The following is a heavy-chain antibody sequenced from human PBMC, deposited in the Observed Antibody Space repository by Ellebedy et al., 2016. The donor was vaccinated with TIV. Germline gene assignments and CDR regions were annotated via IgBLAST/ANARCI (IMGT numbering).Heavy chain of an antibody. J-gene: IGHJ4*02. CDR3: ARHFVYSSSTIGGGYFDC. D-gene: IGHD6-6*01. V-gene: IGHV4-34*01. CDR1: GGSFSGYY. Sequence: MPSETLSLTCAVYGGSFSGYYWSWIRQPPGKGLEWIGEINHRGRTNYNPSLKSRVTISVDTSKNHFSLKLRSVTAADTAVYFCARHFVYSSSTIGGGYFDCWGQGTLVTVSS. CDR2: INHRGRT.